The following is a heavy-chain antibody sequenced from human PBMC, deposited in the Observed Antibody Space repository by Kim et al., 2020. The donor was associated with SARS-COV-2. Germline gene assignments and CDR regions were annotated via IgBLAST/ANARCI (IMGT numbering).Heavy chain of an antibody. D-gene: IGHD6-19*01. V-gene: IGHV1-46*01. Sequence: QGRITMTRDTSTSTVYMELSSLRSEDTALYYCARERGGSVWSQRLNGFDIWGQGTLVTVSS. J-gene: IGHJ3*02. CDR3: ARERGGSVWSQRLNGFDI.